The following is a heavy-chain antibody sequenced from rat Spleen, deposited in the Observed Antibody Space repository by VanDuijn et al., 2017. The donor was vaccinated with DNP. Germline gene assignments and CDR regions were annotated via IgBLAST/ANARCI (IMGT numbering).Heavy chain of an antibody. J-gene: IGHJ2*01. V-gene: IGHV5S23*01. Sequence: EVQLVESGGVLVQPGRSLKLSCAVSGFTFSDYGMAWVLQAPTKGLEWVASIGPNGNIDYYRDSVKGRFTISRDNAKSTLYLQMDSLRSEDTATYYCARPNYYAGSYPHYWGQGVMVTVSS. CDR2: IGPNGNID. CDR1: GFTFSDYG. D-gene: IGHD1-12*02. CDR3: ARPNYYAGSYPHY.